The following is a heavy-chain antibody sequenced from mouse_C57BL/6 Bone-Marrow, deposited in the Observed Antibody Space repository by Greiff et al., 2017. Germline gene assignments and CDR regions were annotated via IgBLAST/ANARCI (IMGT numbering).Heavy chain of an antibody. CDR1: GFSLTSYG. CDR2: IWSGGST. D-gene: IGHD1-1*01. Sequence: VQRVESGPGLVQPSQSLSITCTVSGFSLTSYGVHWVRQSPGKGLEWLGVIWSGGSTDYNAAFISRLSISKDNSKSQVFFKMNSLQADDTAIYYCASSFYYYGSSPFAYWGQGTLVTVSA. V-gene: IGHV2-2*01. CDR3: ASSFYYYGSSPFAY. J-gene: IGHJ3*01.